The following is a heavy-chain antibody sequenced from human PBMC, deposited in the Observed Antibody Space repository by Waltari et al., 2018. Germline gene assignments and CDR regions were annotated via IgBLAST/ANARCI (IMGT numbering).Heavy chain of an antibody. V-gene: IGHV4-39*01. D-gene: IGHD3-16*01. CDR3: ATKGLNWFDP. CDR2: IYYSGST. J-gene: IGHJ5*02. CDR1: GGSISSSSYY. Sequence: QLQLQESGPGLVKPSETLSLTCTVSGGSISSSSYYWGWLRQPPGKGLEWIGSIYYSGSTYYNPSLKSRVTISVDTSKNQFSLKLSSVTAADTAVYYCATKGLNWFDPWGQGTLVTVSS.